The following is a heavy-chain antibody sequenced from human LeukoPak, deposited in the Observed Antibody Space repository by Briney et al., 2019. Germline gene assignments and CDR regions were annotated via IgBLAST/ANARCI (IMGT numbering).Heavy chain of an antibody. V-gene: IGHV4-34*01. Sequence: PSETLSLTCAVYGGSFSGYYWSWIRQPPGKGLEWIGEINHSGSTNYNPSLKSRVTISVDTSKNQFSLKLSSVTAADTAVYYCAREWSRCYFDYWGQGTLVTVSS. D-gene: IGHD1-26*01. CDR3: AREWSRCYFDY. CDR1: GGSFSGYY. J-gene: IGHJ4*02. CDR2: INHSGST.